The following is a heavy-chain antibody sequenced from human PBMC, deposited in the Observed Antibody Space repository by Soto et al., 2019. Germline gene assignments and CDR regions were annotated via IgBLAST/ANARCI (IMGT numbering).Heavy chain of an antibody. Sequence: QVQLVESGGGVVQPGRSLRLSCAASGFTFSSYGMHWVRQAPGKGLEWVAVISYDGSNKYYADSVKGRFTISRDNSKNTLYLQMNSLRAEDTAVYYCAKEYRSVGNPKDYGMDVWGQGTTVTVSS. CDR2: ISYDGSNK. J-gene: IGHJ6*02. CDR1: GFTFSSYG. CDR3: AKEYRSVGNPKDYGMDV. D-gene: IGHD5-18*01. V-gene: IGHV3-30*18.